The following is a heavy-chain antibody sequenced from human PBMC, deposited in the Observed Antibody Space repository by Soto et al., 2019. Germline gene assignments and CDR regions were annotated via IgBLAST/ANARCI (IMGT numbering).Heavy chain of an antibody. CDR1: GFTFSSYA. CDR2: ISGSGGST. V-gene: IGHV3-23*01. J-gene: IGHJ6*02. D-gene: IGHD2-2*01. Sequence: PGGSLRLSCAASGFTFSSYAMSWVRQAPGKGLEWVSAISGSGGSTYYADSVKGRFTISRDNSKNTLYLQMNSLRAEDTAVYYCASSPCMTRSSTSCYRSYGMDVWGQGTPVTVSS. CDR3: ASSPCMTRSSTSCYRSYGMDV.